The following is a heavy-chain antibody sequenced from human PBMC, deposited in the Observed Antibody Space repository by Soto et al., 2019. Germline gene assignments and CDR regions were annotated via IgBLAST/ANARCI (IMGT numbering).Heavy chain of an antibody. D-gene: IGHD2-8*01. J-gene: IGHJ4*02. CDR3: ARLRDRSHGICYRLDY. CDR1: RYTFPSYW. Sequence: GESLKISCKGSRYTFPSYWVGWVRQMPGKGLEWMGIIYPADSDTSYRLSFQGQVTISDDQYITTAYLLCNSLKAPDTAMYYCARLRDRSHGICYRLDYWGQGTLVTVAS. V-gene: IGHV5-51*01. CDR2: IYPADSDT.